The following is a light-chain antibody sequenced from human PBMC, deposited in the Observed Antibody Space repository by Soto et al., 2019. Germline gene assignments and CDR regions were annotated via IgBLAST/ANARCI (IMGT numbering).Light chain of an antibody. J-gene: IGKJ5*01. CDR1: QDINTY. CDR2: AAS. V-gene: IGKV1-9*01. Sequence: DIQLTQSPSFLSASVGDRVTITCRASQDINTYLAWYQQKPGKAPKLLIFAASTLQNGVPSRFSGSGSGTEFPVTITRLQPEDFATYYCQQRKSYPITFGQGTRREIK. CDR3: QQRKSYPIT.